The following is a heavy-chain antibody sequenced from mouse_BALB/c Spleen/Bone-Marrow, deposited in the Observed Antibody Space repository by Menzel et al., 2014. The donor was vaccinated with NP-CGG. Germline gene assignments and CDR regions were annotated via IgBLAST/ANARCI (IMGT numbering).Heavy chain of an antibody. CDR2: INSNGGST. CDR3: ARGLTMGPGSAY. J-gene: IGHJ3*01. Sequence: EVQVVESGGGLVQPGGSLKLSCAASGFTFSSYGMSWVRQTPDKRLELVATINSNGGSTYYPDSVKGRFTISRDNAKNTLYLQMSSLKSEDTAMYYCARGLTMGPGSAYWGQGTLVTASA. V-gene: IGHV5-6-3*01. CDR1: GFTFSSYG. D-gene: IGHD1-1*02.